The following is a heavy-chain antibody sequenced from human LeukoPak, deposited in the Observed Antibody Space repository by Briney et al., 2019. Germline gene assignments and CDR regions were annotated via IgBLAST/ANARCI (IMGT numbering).Heavy chain of an antibody. CDR2: IYYSGNT. V-gene: IGHV4-39*07. CDR1: GGSISGSSYY. CDR3: ARQVWSGYSFDP. Sequence: SETLSLTCTVSGGSISGSSYYWGWIRQPPGKGLELIGRIYYSGNTYYNPSLKNRVTISIDTSKNQFSLKLSSVTAADTAVYYCARQVWSGYSFDPWGQGALVTVSS. D-gene: IGHD3-3*01. J-gene: IGHJ5*02.